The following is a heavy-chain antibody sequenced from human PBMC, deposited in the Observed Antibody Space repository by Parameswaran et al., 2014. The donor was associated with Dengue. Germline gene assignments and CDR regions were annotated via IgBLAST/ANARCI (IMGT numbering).Heavy chain of an antibody. V-gene: IGHV4-61*08. CDR1: GGSISSGAYY. D-gene: IGHD4-23*01. CDR2: IYYTGST. Sequence: SETLSLTCTVSGGSISSGAYYWSWIRQPPGKRLEWIGYIYYTGSTNYNPSLKSRVTISVDRSKNQFSLKLSSVTAADTAVYYCARMGGNFEGAMDVWGQGTTVTVSS. J-gene: IGHJ6*02. CDR3: ARMGGNFEGAMDV.